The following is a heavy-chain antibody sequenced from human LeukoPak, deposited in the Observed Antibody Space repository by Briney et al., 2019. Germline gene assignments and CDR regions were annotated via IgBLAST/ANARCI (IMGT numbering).Heavy chain of an antibody. CDR3: ARGQWFGESNSYYFDY. J-gene: IGHJ4*02. CDR1: GYTFTSYD. D-gene: IGHD3-10*01. V-gene: IGHV1-8*01. CDR2: MNPNSGNT. Sequence: ASVKVSCKASGYTFTSYDINWVRQATGQGLEWMGWMNPNSGNTGYAQKFQGRVTMTRNTSTSTAYMELSSLRSEDTAVYYCARGQWFGESNSYYFDYWGQGTLVTVSS.